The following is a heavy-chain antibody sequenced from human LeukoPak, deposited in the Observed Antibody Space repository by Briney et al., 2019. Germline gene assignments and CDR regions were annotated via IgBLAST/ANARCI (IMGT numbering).Heavy chain of an antibody. V-gene: IGHV4-39*07. CDR1: GGSISSSSYY. CDR2: IYYSGST. J-gene: IGHJ6*02. Sequence: SETLSPTCTVSGGSISSSSYYWGWIRQPPGKGLEWIGSIYYSGSTYYNPSLKSRVTISVDTSKNQFSLKLSSVTAADTAVYYCARDPINLWFGELLSYGMDVWGQGTTVTVSS. CDR3: ARDPINLWFGELLSYGMDV. D-gene: IGHD3-10*01.